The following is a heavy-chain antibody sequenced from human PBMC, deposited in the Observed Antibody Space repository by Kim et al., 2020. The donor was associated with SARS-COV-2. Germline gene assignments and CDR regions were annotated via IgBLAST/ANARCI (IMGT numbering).Heavy chain of an antibody. CDR2: ST. CDR3: ATGRWFGMDV. V-gene: IGHV4-39*01. J-gene: IGHJ6*04. D-gene: IGHD2-15*01. Sequence: STYYHPSLKSRLTISVDTSTNQFSLKLSSVTAADTAVYYCATGRWFGMDVWGKGTTVTVSS.